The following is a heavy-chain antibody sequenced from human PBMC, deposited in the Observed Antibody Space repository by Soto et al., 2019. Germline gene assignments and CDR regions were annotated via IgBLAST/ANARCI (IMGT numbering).Heavy chain of an antibody. CDR2: TYYRSKWYH. D-gene: IGHD6-13*01. Sequence: PSQTLSLTCAISGDSVSSDTAARNWIRQSPSRGLEWLGRTYYRSKWYHDYAVSVKSRITINPDTSTNQFSLQLNSVTPEDTAVYYCAREPPPHSSSWYGFDPWGQGALVTVSS. V-gene: IGHV6-1*01. J-gene: IGHJ5*02. CDR1: GDSVSSDTAA. CDR3: AREPPPHSSSWYGFDP.